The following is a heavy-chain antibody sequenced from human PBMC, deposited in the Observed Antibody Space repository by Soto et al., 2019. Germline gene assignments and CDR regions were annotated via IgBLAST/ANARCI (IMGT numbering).Heavy chain of an antibody. CDR1: GYTFTAFF. J-gene: IGHJ4*02. D-gene: IGHD3-9*01. CDR2: INPKNGET. CDR3: ATLKQAPKAIDN. Sequence: QVQLVQSGAELKKPGASVKVSCKASGYTFTAFFIYWVGQAHGQGLEWVGRINPKNGETNYAQKFQASLTMTRDTSISTAYRELSDLRSDDTAFYEYATLKQAPKAIDNWFQGTLVTVSS. V-gene: IGHV1-2*06.